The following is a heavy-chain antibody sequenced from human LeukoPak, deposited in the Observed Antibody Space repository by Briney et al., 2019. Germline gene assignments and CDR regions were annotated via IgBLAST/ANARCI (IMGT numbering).Heavy chain of an antibody. V-gene: IGHV3-21*01. D-gene: IGHD2-2*01. CDR2: ISSSSNNI. CDR3: ARGYQRPDY. Sequence: GSLRLSCAASGFTFSTYTMSWVHQAPGKGLEWVSSISSSSNNINYADSVKGRFTISRDNAMNSVHLQMNSLRVEDTAVYYCARGYQRPDYWGQGTLITVSS. CDR1: GFTFSTYT. J-gene: IGHJ4*02.